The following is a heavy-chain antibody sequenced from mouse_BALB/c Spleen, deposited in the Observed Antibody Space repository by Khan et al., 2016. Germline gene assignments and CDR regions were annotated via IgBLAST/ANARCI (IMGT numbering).Heavy chain of an antibody. CDR3: ASITTAPFAY. CDR2: IWAGGST. V-gene: IGHV2-9*02. Sequence: QVQLKESGPGLVAPSQSLSITCTVSGFSLTSYGVHWVRQPPGKGLEWLGVIWAGGSTNYNSALMSRLSISKDNSKSQVFLKMNSLQTDDTAMYCCASITTAPFAYWGQGTLVTVSA. J-gene: IGHJ3*01. D-gene: IGHD1-2*01. CDR1: GFSLTSYG.